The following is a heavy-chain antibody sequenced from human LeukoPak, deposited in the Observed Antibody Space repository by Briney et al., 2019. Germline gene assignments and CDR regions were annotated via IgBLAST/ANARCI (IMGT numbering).Heavy chain of an antibody. CDR2: IYHSGST. V-gene: IGHV4-38-2*02. CDR3: ARIYSSSWFLNWFDP. D-gene: IGHD6-13*01. CDR1: GYSISSGYY. J-gene: IGHJ5*02. Sequence: PSETLSLTCTVPGYSISSGYYWGWIRQPPGKGLECIGTIYHSGSTYYNPSLKSRVTISVDTSKNQFSLKLNSVTAADTAVYYCARIYSSSWFLNWFDPWGQGTLVTVSS.